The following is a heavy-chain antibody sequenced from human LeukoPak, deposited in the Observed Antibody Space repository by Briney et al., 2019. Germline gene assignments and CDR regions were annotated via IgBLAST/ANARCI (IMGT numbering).Heavy chain of an antibody. CDR2: IYTSGST. CDR1: GGSISSYY. V-gene: IGHV4-4*07. J-gene: IGHJ5*02. D-gene: IGHD6-13*01. CDR3: ARDSSWYLSYWFDP. Sequence: ASETLSLTCTVSGGSISSYYWSWIRPPAGKGLEWIGRIYTSGSTNYNPSLKSRVTMSVDTSKNQFSLKLSSVTAADTAVYYCARDSSWYLSYWFDPWGQGTLVTVSS.